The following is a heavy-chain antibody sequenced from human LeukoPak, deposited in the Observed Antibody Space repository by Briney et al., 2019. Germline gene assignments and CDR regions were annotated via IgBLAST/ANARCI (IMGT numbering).Heavy chain of an antibody. Sequence: PGGSLRLSCAAPGFTFSNCAMGWVRQAPGKGLEWVSSINGRDGRTYYADSVRGRFSISSDNSKNTLFLQMNSLRAEDTAVYYCARGEAFAFDMWGQGTVVTVSS. CDR1: GFTFSNCA. V-gene: IGHV3-23*01. J-gene: IGHJ3*02. CDR2: INGRDGRT. CDR3: ARGEAFAFDM.